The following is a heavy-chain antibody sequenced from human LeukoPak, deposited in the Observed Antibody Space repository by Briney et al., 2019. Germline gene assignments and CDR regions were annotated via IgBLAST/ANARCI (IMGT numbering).Heavy chain of an antibody. Sequence: SQTLSLTCTVSGGSISSGNYYWSWIRQPAGKGLEWIGRIYTSGNTNYNPSLKSRVTISLDTSKNQFSLKLSSVTAADTAVYYCARHGPHSGYDYWGQGTLVTVSS. J-gene: IGHJ4*02. D-gene: IGHD5-12*01. CDR2: IYTSGNT. V-gene: IGHV4-61*02. CDR1: GGSISSGNYY. CDR3: ARHGPHSGYDY.